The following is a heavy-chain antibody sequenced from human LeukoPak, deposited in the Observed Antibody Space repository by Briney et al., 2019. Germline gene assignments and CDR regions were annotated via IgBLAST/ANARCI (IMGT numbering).Heavy chain of an antibody. V-gene: IGHV3-7*03. CDR1: GFTFSRYW. CDR2: IKHDGDEK. D-gene: IGHD6-6*01. Sequence: GGSLRLSCTASGFTFSRYWMSWVRRAPGEGLEWVANIKHDGDEKYFADSVKGRFTMSRDNSKNSLFLQMNSLRVEDTAVYYCAYFEGPPSIAAHYAFDIWGQGTMVTVSS. J-gene: IGHJ3*02. CDR3: AYFEGPPSIAAHYAFDI.